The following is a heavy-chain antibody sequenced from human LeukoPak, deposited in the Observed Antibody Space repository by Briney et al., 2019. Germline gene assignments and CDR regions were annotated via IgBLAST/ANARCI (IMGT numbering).Heavy chain of an antibody. CDR1: GGSISSYY. D-gene: IGHD3-22*01. CDR2: IYTSGST. Sequence: SETLSLTCTVSGGSISSYYWSWIRQPAGKGLEWIGRIYTSGSTNYNPSLKSRVTISVDTSKNQFSLKLSSVTAADTAVYYCARGYYDSSEYYFDYWGQGTLVTVSS. CDR3: ARGYYDSSEYYFDY. V-gene: IGHV4-4*07. J-gene: IGHJ4*02.